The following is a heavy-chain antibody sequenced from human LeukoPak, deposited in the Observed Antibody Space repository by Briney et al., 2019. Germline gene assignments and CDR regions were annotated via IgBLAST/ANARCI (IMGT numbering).Heavy chain of an antibody. CDR2: ISYDGSNK. CDR3: AKVRWDNSGWYYLDY. CDR1: GFTFSAYG. Sequence: GGSLRLSCAVSGFTFSAYGMHWVRQAPGKGLEWVALISYDGSNKYYAGSVKGRFTISRDNSKSTLYLQMNSLRAEDTAVYYCAKVRWDNSGWYYLDYWGQGTLVTVSS. V-gene: IGHV3-30*18. J-gene: IGHJ4*02. D-gene: IGHD6-19*01.